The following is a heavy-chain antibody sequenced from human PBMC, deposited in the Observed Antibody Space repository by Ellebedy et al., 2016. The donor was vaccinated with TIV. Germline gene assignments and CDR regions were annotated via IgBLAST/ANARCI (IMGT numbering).Heavy chain of an antibody. Sequence: YAQKFQGRVTMTRNTSISTAYMELSSLRSEDTAVYYCAGGSQFDPWGQGTLVTVPS. CDR3: AGGSQFDP. J-gene: IGHJ5*02. V-gene: IGHV1-8*01.